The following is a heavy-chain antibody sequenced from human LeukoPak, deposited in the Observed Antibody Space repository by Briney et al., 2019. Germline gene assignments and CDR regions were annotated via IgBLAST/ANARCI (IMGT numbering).Heavy chain of an antibody. V-gene: IGHV1-3*01. CDR1: GYTFTSYA. CDR3: ARARSVGTHYYGSGSYLTPFDY. CDR2: INAGNGNT. Sequence: ASVKVSCKASGYTFTSYAMHWVRQAPGQRLEWMGWINAGNGNTKYSQKFQGRVTITRDTSASTAYMELSSLRSEDTAVYYCARARSVGTHYYGSGSYLTPFDYWGQGTLVTVSS. D-gene: IGHD3-10*01. J-gene: IGHJ4*02.